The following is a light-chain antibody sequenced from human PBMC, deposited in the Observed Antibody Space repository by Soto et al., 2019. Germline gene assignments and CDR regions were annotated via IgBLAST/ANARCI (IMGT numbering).Light chain of an antibody. J-gene: IGKJ5*01. V-gene: IGKV3-20*01. CDR1: QSVSSNY. CDR2: GAS. Sequence: EIVLTQSPGTLSLSPGERATLSCRASQSVSSNYLAWYQQKPSQAPRLLIYGASSRATGIPDRFRGSGSGAVFTLTISRLEPEDFAVYYCQQYGSSPATFGQGTRLEIK. CDR3: QQYGSSPAT.